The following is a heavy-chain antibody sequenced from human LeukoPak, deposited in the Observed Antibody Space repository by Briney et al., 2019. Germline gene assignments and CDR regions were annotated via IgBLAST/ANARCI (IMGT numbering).Heavy chain of an antibody. CDR1: GFTFSNYW. CDR2: IKQDGSEK. V-gene: IGHV3-7*01. CDR3: ARGAAAGTGPSWFDP. D-gene: IGHD6-13*01. J-gene: IGHJ5*02. Sequence: GGSLRLSCAASGFTFSNYWMSWVRQAPGKGLEWVANIKQDGSEKYYVDSVKGRFTISRDNAKNSLYLQMNSLRAEDTAVYYCARGAAAGTGPSWFDPWGQGTLVTVSS.